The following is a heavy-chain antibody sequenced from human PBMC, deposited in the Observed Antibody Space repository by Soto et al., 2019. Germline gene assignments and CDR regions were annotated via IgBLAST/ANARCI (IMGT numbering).Heavy chain of an antibody. CDR1: GFTFSSYE. Sequence: PGGSLRLSCAASGFTFSSYEMNWVRQAPGKGLEWVSYISSSGSTIYYADSVKGRFTISRDNAKNSLYLQMNSLRAEDTAVYYCARGELRDYDILTGRREYFDYWGQGTLVTVSS. CDR2: ISSSGSTI. D-gene: IGHD3-9*01. V-gene: IGHV3-48*03. CDR3: ARGELRDYDILTGRREYFDY. J-gene: IGHJ4*02.